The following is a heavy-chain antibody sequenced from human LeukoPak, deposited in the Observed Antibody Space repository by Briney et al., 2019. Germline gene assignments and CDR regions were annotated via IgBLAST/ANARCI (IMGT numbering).Heavy chain of an antibody. CDR3: ARERYSYREHPKLFDY. D-gene: IGHD5-18*01. CDR2: ISAYNDNT. V-gene: IGHV1-18*01. J-gene: IGHJ4*02. CDR1: GYTFTSYG. Sequence: ASVKVSCKASGYTFTSYGISWVRQAPGQGLEWMGGISAYNDNTNYAQKLQGRVTMTTDTSTSTAYMELRSLRSDDTAVYYCARERYSYREHPKLFDYWGQGTLVTVSS.